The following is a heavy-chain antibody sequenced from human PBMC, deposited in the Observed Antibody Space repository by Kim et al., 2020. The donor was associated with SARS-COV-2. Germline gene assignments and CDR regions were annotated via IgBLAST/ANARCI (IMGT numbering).Heavy chain of an antibody. CDR1: GFTFSSYA. CDR3: ARDRNYYDSSGYYYPRYYYYYGMDV. Sequence: GGSLRLSCAASGFTFSSYAMHWVRQAPGEGLEWVAVISYDGSNKYYADSVKGRFTISRDNSKNTLYLQMNSLRAEDTAVYYCARDRNYYDSSGYYYPRYYYYYGMDVWGQGTTVTVSS. V-gene: IGHV3-30-3*01. CDR2: ISYDGSNK. D-gene: IGHD3-22*01. J-gene: IGHJ6*02.